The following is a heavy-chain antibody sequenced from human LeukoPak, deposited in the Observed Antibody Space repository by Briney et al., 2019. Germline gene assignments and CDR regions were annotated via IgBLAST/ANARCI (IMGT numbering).Heavy chain of an antibody. V-gene: IGHV4-61*01. D-gene: IGHD3-10*01. Sequence: PSETLSLTCSVSAASVSSSSYYWSWIRQPPGKGLEWIGYIYYSCSANYHPSLKSRATIPLDTSKTQFSLRLSSVTAADTAVYYCASRHGNSGSSNCWGQGTLVSVPS. CDR2: IYYSCSA. CDR1: AASVSSSSYY. CDR3: ASRHGNSGSSNC. J-gene: IGHJ4*02.